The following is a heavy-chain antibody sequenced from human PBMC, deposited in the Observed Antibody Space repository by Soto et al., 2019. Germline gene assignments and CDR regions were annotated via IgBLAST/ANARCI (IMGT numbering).Heavy chain of an antibody. V-gene: IGHV4-31*03. CDR2: IYYSGST. CDR1: GGSISSGGYY. Sequence: SETLSLTCTVSGGSISSGGYYWSWIRQHPGKGLEWIGYIYYSGSTYYNPSLKSRVTISVDTSKNQFSLKLSSVTAADTAVYYCARELKIRGTRTFDPWGQGTLVTVSS. J-gene: IGHJ5*02. CDR3: ARELKIRGTRTFDP. D-gene: IGHD1-1*01.